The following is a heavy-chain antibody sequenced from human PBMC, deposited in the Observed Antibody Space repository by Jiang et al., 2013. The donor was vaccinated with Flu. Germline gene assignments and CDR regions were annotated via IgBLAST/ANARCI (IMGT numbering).Heavy chain of an antibody. V-gene: IGHV4-61*01. J-gene: IGHJ6*02. D-gene: IGHD6-13*01. Sequence: GSGLVKPSETLSLTCTVSGGSVSSGSYYWNWIRQPPGKGLEWIGYIYYSGSTNYNPSLKSRVTISVDTSKNQFSLKLSSVTAADTAVYYCARQLAAAGKSYYYYYGMDVWGQGTTVTVSS. CDR2: IYYSGST. CDR3: ARQLAAAGKSYYYYYGMDV. CDR1: GGSVSSGSYY.